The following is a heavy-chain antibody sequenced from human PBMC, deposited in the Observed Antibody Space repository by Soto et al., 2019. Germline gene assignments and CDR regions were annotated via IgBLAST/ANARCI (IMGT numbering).Heavy chain of an antibody. J-gene: IGHJ5*02. CDR2: INAGNGNT. CDR3: ARGVVAATPNGFDP. Sequence: ASVKVSCKASGYTFTSYAMHWVRQAPGQRLEWMGWINAGNGNTKYSQKFQGRVTMTTDTSASTAYMELRSLRSDDTAVYYCARGVVAATPNGFDPWGQGTLVTVSS. CDR1: GYTFTSYA. V-gene: IGHV1-3*01. D-gene: IGHD2-15*01.